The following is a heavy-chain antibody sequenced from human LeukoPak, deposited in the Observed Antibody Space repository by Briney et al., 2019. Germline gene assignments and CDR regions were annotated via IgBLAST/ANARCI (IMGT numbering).Heavy chain of an antibody. CDR1: GGTFSSYA. Sequence: SVKVSCKASGGTFSSYAISWVRQAPGQGLEWMGGIIPIFGTANYAQKFQGRVTITADESTSTAYMELSSPRSEDTAVYYCARGAPDSSGWDYWGQGTLVTVSS. V-gene: IGHV1-69*13. CDR3: ARGAPDSSGWDY. J-gene: IGHJ4*02. D-gene: IGHD6-19*01. CDR2: IIPIFGTA.